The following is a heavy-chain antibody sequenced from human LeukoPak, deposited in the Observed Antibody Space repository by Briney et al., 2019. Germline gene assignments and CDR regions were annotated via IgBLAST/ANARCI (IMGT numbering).Heavy chain of an antibody. CDR2: IYYSGST. V-gene: IGHV4-59*01. CDR1: GGSISSYY. CDR3: ARDPGSLYYDSSGYLDY. Sequence: PSETLSLTCTVSGGSISSYYWSWIRQPPGKGLEWIGYIYYSGSTNYNPSLKSRVTISVDTSKNQFSLKLSSVTAADTAVYYCARDPGSLYYDSSGYLDYWGQGTLVTVSS. J-gene: IGHJ4*02. D-gene: IGHD3-22*01.